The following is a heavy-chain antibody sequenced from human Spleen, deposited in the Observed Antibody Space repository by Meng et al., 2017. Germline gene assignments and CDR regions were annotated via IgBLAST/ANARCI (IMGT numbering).Heavy chain of an antibody. CDR2: TSYDGSNK. Sequence: GGSLRLSCAASGFTLSSHSMHWVRQAPGKGLEWVAVTSYDGSNKYYADSVKGRFTISRDNSKNTLYLQMNSLRAEDTAVYYCARGWSYRFDYCGQGSLVAFSS. D-gene: IGHD1-26*01. V-gene: IGHV3-30*04. CDR3: ARGWSYRFDY. CDR1: GFTLSSHS. J-gene: IGHJ4*02.